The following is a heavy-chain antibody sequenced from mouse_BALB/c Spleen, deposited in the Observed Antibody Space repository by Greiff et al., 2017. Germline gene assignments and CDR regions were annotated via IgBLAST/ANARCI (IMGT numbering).Heavy chain of an antibody. CDR3: TRLVFDY. V-gene: IGHV1S81*02. CDR1: GYTFTSYY. CDR2: INPSNGGT. J-gene: IGHJ2*01. Sequence: LQESGAELVKPGASVKLSCKASGYTFTSYYMYWVKQRPGQGLEWIGEINPSNGGTNFNEKFKSKATLTVDKSSSTAYMQLSSLTSEDSAVYYCTRLVFDYWGQGTTLTVSS.